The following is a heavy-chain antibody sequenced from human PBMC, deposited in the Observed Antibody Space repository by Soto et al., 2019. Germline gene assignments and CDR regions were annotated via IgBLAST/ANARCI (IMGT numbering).Heavy chain of an antibody. Sequence: QVQLQESGPGLVQPSQTLSLTCTVSGGSISSGGYYWSWIRQHPGTGLEWIGHISYSGSTYYNTSPXSXVTLSVDTSRNPFSLIVNSVTAADTAVYYCARGVLHWGQGTLVTVSS. CDR3: ARGVLH. V-gene: IGHV4-31*03. CDR2: ISYSGST. CDR1: GGSISSGGYY. J-gene: IGHJ4*01.